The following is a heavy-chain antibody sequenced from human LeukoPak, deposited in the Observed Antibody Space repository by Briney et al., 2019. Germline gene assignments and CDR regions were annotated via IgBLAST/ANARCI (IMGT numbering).Heavy chain of an antibody. CDR3: ANDLGWVQLNLG. V-gene: IGHV3-23*01. CDR1: GFTFSNYG. D-gene: IGHD5-18*01. J-gene: IGHJ4*02. Sequence: GGSLRLSCAASGFTFSNYGMNWVRQAPGKGLEWVSGIIGNGGNRYYADSVKGRFTISRDNSKNTLYLQMNSLRVEDMAVYYCANDLGWVQLNLGRGQGTLVTVSS. CDR2: IIGNGGNR.